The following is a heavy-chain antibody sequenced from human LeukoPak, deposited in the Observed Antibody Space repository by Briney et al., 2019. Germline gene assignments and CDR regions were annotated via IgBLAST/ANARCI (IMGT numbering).Heavy chain of an antibody. D-gene: IGHD2-2*01. Sequence: GASVKVSCKASGGTFSSYAISWVRQAPGQGLEWMGGIIPIFGTANYAQKFQGRVTITTDESTSTAYMELSSLRSEDTALYYCARFGPAAMGDAFDIWGQGTMVTVSS. CDR1: GGTFSSYA. J-gene: IGHJ3*02. V-gene: IGHV1-69*05. CDR3: ARFGPAAMGDAFDI. CDR2: IIPIFGTA.